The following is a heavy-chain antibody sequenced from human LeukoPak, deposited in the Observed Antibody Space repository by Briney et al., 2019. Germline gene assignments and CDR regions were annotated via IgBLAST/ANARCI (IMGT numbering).Heavy chain of an antibody. CDR2: INPNSGGT. CDR3: ARGLIATTAAYSWFDP. Sequence: ASVKVSCKTSGYSFTGYYMHWVRQAPGQGLEWMGWINPNSGGTDYAQKFQDRVTMTRDTSISTAYMELSRLTSDDTAVYYCARGLIATTAAYSWFDPWAREPWSPSPQ. J-gene: IGHJ5*02. V-gene: IGHV1-2*02. CDR1: GYSFTGYY. D-gene: IGHD6-13*01.